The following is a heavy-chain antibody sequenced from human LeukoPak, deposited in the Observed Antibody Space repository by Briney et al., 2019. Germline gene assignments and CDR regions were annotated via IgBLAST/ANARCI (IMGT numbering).Heavy chain of an antibody. CDR1: GFIISNYD. CDR2: ISSSGSTI. J-gene: IGHJ5*02. V-gene: IGHV3-48*03. Sequence: GGSLRLSCAISGFIISNYDMNWVRQAPGEGLEWVSHISSSGSTIYYADSVKGRFTISRDNAKNSLYLQMNSLRAQDTAVYYCFTIFGVATLNWFGPWGQGTLVTVSS. D-gene: IGHD3-3*01. CDR3: FTIFGVATLNWFGP.